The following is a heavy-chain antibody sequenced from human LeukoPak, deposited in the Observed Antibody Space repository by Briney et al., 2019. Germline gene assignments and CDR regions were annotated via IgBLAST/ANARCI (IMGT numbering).Heavy chain of an antibody. V-gene: IGHV7-4-1*02. Sequence: AASVKVSCKASGYTFTTYALNWVRQAPGQGLEWMGWINTNTGNPTYAQGFTGRFVFSLDTSVSTAYLQISSLKAEDTAVYYCARDRRYDYYDSSGYYYDRDYWGQGTLVTVSS. CDR1: GYTFTTYA. J-gene: IGHJ4*02. D-gene: IGHD3-22*01. CDR3: ARDRRYDYYDSSGYYYDRDY. CDR2: INTNTGNP.